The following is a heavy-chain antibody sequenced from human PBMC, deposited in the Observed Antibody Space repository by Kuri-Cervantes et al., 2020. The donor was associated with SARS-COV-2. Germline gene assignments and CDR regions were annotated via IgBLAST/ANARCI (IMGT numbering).Heavy chain of an antibody. CDR2: IIPILGTA. D-gene: IGHD6-6*01. V-gene: IGHV1-69*04. Sequence: SVKVSCKASGGTFSSYAISWVRQAPGQGLEWVGRIIPILGTANYAQKFQGRVTITADKSTSTAYMELSSLRSEDTAVYYCARDLIAARPEVFDPWGQGTLVTVSS. CDR1: GGTFSSYA. CDR3: ARDLIAARPEVFDP. J-gene: IGHJ5*02.